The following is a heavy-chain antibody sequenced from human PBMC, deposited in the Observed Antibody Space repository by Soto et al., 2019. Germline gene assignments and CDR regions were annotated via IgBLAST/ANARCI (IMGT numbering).Heavy chain of an antibody. J-gene: IGHJ4*02. Sequence: QSLPCTVSGGSVRSGSYYWSWIRQPPGKGLEWLGYIYYSGSTNYNPSLKSRVTISVDTSKNQFSLKLSSVTAADTAVYYCASGSYYYGSGSYYNEPDYWGQGTLVTVSS. CDR3: ASGSYYYGSGSYYNEPDY. D-gene: IGHD3-10*01. CDR1: GGSVRSGSYY. V-gene: IGHV4-61*01. CDR2: IYYSGST.